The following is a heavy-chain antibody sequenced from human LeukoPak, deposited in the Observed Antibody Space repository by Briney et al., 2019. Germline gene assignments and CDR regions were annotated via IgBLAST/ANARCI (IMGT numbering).Heavy chain of an antibody. CDR3: ARTPRPNYGDAYYFDY. CDR1: EYSISSGSY. CDR2: IHDSGST. J-gene: IGHJ4*02. V-gene: IGHV4-38-2*02. Sequence: SETLSLTCTVSEYSISSGSYWGWIRQSPGKGLEWIGSIHDSGSTYYNPSLKSRVTISGDTSKKQFSLNLSSVTAADTAVYYCARTPRPNYGDAYYFDYWGQGTLVTVSS. D-gene: IGHD4-17*01.